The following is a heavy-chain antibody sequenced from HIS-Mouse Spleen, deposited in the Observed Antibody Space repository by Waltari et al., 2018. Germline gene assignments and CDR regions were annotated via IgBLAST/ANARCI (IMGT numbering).Heavy chain of an antibody. CDR1: GGSISSSSYY. J-gene: IGHJ2*01. CDR3: AREIPYSSSWYDWYFDL. Sequence: QLQLQESGPGLVKPSETLSLTCTVAGGSISSSSYYWGWTRQPPGKGLEWIGSIYYSGRTYYNPSLKSRVTISVDTSKNQFSLKLSSVTAADTAVYYCAREIPYSSSWYDWYFDLWGRGTLVTVAS. D-gene: IGHD6-13*01. CDR2: IYYSGRT. V-gene: IGHV4-39*07.